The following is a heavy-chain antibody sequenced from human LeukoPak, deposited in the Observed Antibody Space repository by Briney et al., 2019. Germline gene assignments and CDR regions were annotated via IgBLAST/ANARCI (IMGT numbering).Heavy chain of an antibody. J-gene: IGHJ4*02. CDR1: GYTFTSYY. CDR2: INPSGGST. D-gene: IGHD3-22*01. Sequence: ASVKVSCKASGYTFTSYYMHWVRQAAGQGLEWMGIINPSGGSTSYAHKFQGRVTMTRDTSTSTVYMELSSLRSEDTAVYYCARDGYDSSGYTSFDYWGQGTLVTVSS. V-gene: IGHV1-46*01. CDR3: ARDGYDSSGYTSFDY.